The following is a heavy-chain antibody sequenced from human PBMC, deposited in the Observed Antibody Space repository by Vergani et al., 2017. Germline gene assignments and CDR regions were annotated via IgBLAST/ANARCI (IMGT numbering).Heavy chain of an antibody. J-gene: IGHJ6*03. CDR3: ATAVPYIPGHYGYPSYYYYYMDV. CDR1: GGTFSSYT. Sequence: QVQLVQSGAEVKKPGSSVKVSCKASGGTFSSYTISWVRQAPGQGLEWMGRIIPILGIANYAQKFQGRVTITADKSTSTAYMELSSLRSEDTAVYYCATAVPYIPGHYGYPSYYYYYMDVWGKGTTVTVSS. CDR2: IIPILGIA. V-gene: IGHV1-69*02. D-gene: IGHD5-18*01.